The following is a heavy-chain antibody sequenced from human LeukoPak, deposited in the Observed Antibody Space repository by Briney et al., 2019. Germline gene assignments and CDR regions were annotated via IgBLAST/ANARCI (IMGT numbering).Heavy chain of an antibody. D-gene: IGHD2-21*02. Sequence: ASVKVSCKASGYTFTSYYMHWVRQAPGQGLEWMGIINPSGGSTSYAQKFQGRVTMTRDTSMSTVYMELSSLRSEDTAVYYCARDPVYCGGDCSPSDYWGQGTLVTVSS. J-gene: IGHJ4*02. CDR3: ARDPVYCGGDCSPSDY. V-gene: IGHV1-46*01. CDR2: INPSGGST. CDR1: GYTFTSYY.